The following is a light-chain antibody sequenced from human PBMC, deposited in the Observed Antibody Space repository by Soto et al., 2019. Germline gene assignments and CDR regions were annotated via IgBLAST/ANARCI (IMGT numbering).Light chain of an antibody. CDR1: ALPKQY. J-gene: IGLJ2*01. CDR2: KDS. CDR3: QSADSRGTHVV. V-gene: IGLV3-25*03. Sequence: SYELTQPPSVSVSPGQTARITCSGDALPKQYAYWYQQKPGQAPVLVIYKDSERPSGIPERFSGSSSGTTVTLTISGVQAEDEADYYCQSADSRGTHVVFGGGTKLTVL.